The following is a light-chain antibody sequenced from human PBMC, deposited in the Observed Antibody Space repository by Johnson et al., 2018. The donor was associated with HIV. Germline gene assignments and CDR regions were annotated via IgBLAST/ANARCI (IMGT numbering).Light chain of an antibody. V-gene: IGLV1-51*01. CDR1: SSNIGRNY. CDR3: GTWDSSLSDYV. CDR2: DNN. Sequence: QSVLTQPPSVSAAPGQKVTISCSGSSSNIGRNYVSWYQQLPGTAPKLLIFDNNKRPSGIPDRFSASKSGTSATLGITGLQTGDEADYYCGTWDSSLSDYVFGTGTMVAVL. J-gene: IGLJ1*01.